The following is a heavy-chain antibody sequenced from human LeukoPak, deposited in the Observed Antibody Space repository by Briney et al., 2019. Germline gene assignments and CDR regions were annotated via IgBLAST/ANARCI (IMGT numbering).Heavy chain of an antibody. CDR3: ARDQSDYGDFQYNWFDP. Sequence: PSETLSLTCTVSGGSISSYYWSWIRQPPGKGLEWIGYIYYSGSTSYNPSLKSRVTISVDTSKNQFSLKLSSVTAADTAVYYCARDQSDYGDFQYNWFDPWGQGTLVTVSS. CDR1: GGSISSYY. D-gene: IGHD4-17*01. J-gene: IGHJ5*02. CDR2: IYYSGST. V-gene: IGHV4-59*01.